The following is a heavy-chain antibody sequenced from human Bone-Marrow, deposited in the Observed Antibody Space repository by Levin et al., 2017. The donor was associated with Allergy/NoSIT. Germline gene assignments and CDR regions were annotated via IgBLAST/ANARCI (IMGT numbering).Heavy chain of an antibody. D-gene: IGHD1-26*01. CDR1: GFTFSSYA. CDR3: ARERGIVGATAGGFNKLDP. J-gene: IGHJ5*02. V-gene: IGHV3-30-3*01. Sequence: GGSLRLSCAASGFTFSSYAMHWVRQAPGKGLEWVAVISYDGSNKYYADSVKGRFTISRDNSKNTLYLQMNSLRAEDTAVYYCARERGIVGATAGGFNKLDPWGQGTLVTVSS. CDR2: ISYDGSNK.